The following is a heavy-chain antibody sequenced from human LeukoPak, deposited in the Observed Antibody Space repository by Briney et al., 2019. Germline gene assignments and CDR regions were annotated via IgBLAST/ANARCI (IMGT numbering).Heavy chain of an antibody. CDR1: GYSISSGYY. CDR3: ARDQLLWFGELQMAYGMDV. CDR2: IYHSGST. D-gene: IGHD3-10*01. V-gene: IGHV4-38-2*02. J-gene: IGHJ6*04. Sequence: SETLSLTCAVSGYSISSGYYWGWIRQPPGKGLEWIGSIYHSGSTYYNPSLKSRVTISVDTSKNQFSLKLSSVTAADTAVYYCARDQLLWFGELQMAYGMDVWGEGTTVTVSS.